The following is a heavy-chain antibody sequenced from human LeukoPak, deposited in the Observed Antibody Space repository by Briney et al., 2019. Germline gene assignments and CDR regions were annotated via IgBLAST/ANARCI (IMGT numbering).Heavy chain of an antibody. CDR3: AREKRSSGDLDY. CDR1: GYTFTSYG. D-gene: IGHD2-15*01. J-gene: IGHJ4*02. CDR2: ISAYNGNT. Sequence: ASVKVSCKASGYTFTSYGISWVRQAPGQGLEWMGWISAYNGNTNYAQKFQGRVTMTRDTSISTAYMELSRLRSDDTAVYYCAREKRSSGDLDYWGQGTLVTVSS. V-gene: IGHV1-18*01.